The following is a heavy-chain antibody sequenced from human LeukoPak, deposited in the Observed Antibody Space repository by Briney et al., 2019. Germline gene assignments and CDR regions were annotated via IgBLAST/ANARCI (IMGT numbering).Heavy chain of an antibody. CDR3: AAVQAAAAGTD. CDR2: FDPEDGET. D-gene: IGHD6-13*01. Sequence: ASVKVSCKVSGYTLTELSMHWVRQAPGKGLEWMGGFDPEDGETIYAQKFQERVTITRDMSTSTAYMELSSLRSEDTAVYYCAAVQAAAAGTDWGQGTLVTVSS. V-gene: IGHV1-24*01. CDR1: GYTLTELS. J-gene: IGHJ4*02.